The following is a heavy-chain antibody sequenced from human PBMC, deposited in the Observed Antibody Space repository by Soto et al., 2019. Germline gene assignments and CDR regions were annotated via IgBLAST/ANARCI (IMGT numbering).Heavy chain of an antibody. D-gene: IGHD3-22*01. CDR3: ATAYYDADIYYFDY. V-gene: IGHV1-24*01. J-gene: IGHJ4*02. CDR1: GYTLTELS. CDR2: FDPEDGET. Sequence: ASVKVSCKVSGYTLTELSMYWVRQAPGKGLEWMGGFDPEDGETIYAQKFQGRVTMTEDTSTDTAYMELSSLRSEDTAVYYCATAYYDADIYYFDYWGQGTLVTVSS.